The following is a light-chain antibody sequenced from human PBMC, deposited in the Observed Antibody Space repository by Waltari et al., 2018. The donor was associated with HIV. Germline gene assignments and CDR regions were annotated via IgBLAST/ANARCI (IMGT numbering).Light chain of an antibody. CDR2: SAY. CDR3: QQSYGFPFN. V-gene: IGKV1-39*01. Sequence: GDSVVITCRASQAISTYLTLYQQKSGKAPVLLVYSAYKLQPGAPSRFRGAGSGKDFSLSISGLQTEDFATYFCQQSYGFPFNFGPGT. J-gene: IGKJ3*01. CDR1: QAISTY.